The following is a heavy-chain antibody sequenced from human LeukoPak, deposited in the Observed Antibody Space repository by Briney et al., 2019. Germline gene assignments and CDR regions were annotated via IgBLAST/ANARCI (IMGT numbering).Heavy chain of an antibody. V-gene: IGHV4-39*01. D-gene: IGHD2-21*01. CDR3: ASALFPWAEYFQH. CDR2: IYYSGYT. Sequence: SETLSLTCTVSGGSISSSSYYWGWIRQPPGKGLERIGTIYYSGYTYYNPSLKSRVTISVDTSKNQFSLKLSSVTAADTAVYYCASALFPWAEYFQHWGQGTLVTVSS. J-gene: IGHJ1*01. CDR1: GGSISSSSYY.